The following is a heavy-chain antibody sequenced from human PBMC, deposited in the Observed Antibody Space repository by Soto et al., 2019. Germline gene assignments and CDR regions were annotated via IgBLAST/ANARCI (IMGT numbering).Heavy chain of an antibody. CDR1: GFTFSTYA. CDR3: AKGGYNYGFLYDC. J-gene: IGHJ4*02. Sequence: GGSLRLSCAASGFTFSTYAMGWVRQAPGKGLEWVSTIDNSGGITYYADSVKGRFTISRDNSKNTLYLQMNSLRAEDTAVYYCAKGGYNYGFLYDCWGQGTLVTVSS. D-gene: IGHD5-18*01. CDR2: IDNSGGIT. V-gene: IGHV3-23*05.